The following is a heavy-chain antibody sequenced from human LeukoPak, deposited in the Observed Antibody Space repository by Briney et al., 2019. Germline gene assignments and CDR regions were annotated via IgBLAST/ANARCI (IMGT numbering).Heavy chain of an antibody. J-gene: IGHJ4*02. CDR1: GGSFSGYY. CDR3: ARGWSRGTFDY. V-gene: IGHV4-34*01. D-gene: IGHD3-16*01. Sequence: SGTLSLTCAVYGGSFSGYYWSWIRQPPGKGLEWIGEINHSGSTNYNPSLKSRVTISVDTSKNQFSLKLSSVTAADTAVYYCARGWSRGTFDYWGQGTLVTVSS. CDR2: INHSGST.